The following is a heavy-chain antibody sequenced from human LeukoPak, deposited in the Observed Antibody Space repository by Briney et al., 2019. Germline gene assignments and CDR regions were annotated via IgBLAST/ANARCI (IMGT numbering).Heavy chain of an antibody. CDR2: IKQDGSEK. Sequence: GSLRLSCAASGFTFSSCWMSWVRQAPGKGLEWVANIKQDGSEKYYVDSVKGRFTISRDNAKNSLYLQMNSLRAEDTAVYYCARRDIVATGSFDYWGQGTLVTVSS. D-gene: IGHD5-12*01. V-gene: IGHV3-7*03. CDR1: GFTFSSCW. J-gene: IGHJ4*02. CDR3: ARRDIVATGSFDY.